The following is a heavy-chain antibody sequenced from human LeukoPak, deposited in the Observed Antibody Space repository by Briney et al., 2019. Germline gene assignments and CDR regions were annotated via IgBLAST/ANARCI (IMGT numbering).Heavy chain of an antibody. V-gene: IGHV4-59*01. D-gene: IGHD1-1*01. J-gene: IGHJ4*02. CDR3: ARVGTGNFDY. Sequence: PSETLSLTCTVSDGSITSYYWSWIRQPPGKGLEWIGYIYYNGGTNYNPSLKSRVTVSVDTSNNQFSLKLSSATAADTAVYYCARVGTGNFDYWGQGTLVTVSS. CDR1: DGSITSYY. CDR2: IYYNGGT.